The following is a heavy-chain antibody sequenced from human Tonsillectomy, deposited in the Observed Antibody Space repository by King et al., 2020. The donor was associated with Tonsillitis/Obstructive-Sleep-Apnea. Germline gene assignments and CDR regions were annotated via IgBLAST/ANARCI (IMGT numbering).Heavy chain of an antibody. V-gene: IGHV3-48*03. CDR2: ISSSGSTI. D-gene: IGHD3-16*02. CDR3: TPYDYVWGSYLGY. Sequence: VQLVESGGGLVQPGGSLRLSCAASGFTFSSYEMNWVRQAPGKGLEWVSYISSSGSTIYYADSVKGRFTISRDNAKNSLYLQMNSLRVEDTAVYYCTPYDYVWGSYLGYCGQGILVTVSS. CDR1: GFTFSSYE. J-gene: IGHJ4*02.